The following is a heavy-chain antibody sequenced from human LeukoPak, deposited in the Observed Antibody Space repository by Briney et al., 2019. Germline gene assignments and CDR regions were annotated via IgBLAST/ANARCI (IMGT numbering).Heavy chain of an antibody. D-gene: IGHD3-22*01. J-gene: IGHJ4*02. CDR2: IWYDGSNK. CDR3: ARGDDSSGYYPN. V-gene: IGHV3-33*01. CDR1: GFTFSSYG. Sequence: GGSLRLSCAASGFTFSSYGMHWVRQAPGKGLEWVAVIWYDGSNKYYADSVKGRFTISRDNSKNTLYLQMNSLRAEDTAVYYCARGDDSSGYYPNWGQGTLVTVSS.